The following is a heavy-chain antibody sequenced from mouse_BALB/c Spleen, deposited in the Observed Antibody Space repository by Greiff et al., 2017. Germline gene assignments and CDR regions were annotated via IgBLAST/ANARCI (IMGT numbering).Heavy chain of an antibody. J-gene: IGHJ4*01. D-gene: IGHD2-1*01. CDR2: IWAGGST. CDR3: AREGRGNYDAMDY. Sequence: VMLVESGPGLVAPSQSLSITCTVSGFSLTSYGVHWVRQPPGKGLEWLGVIWAGGSTNYNSALMSRLSISKDNSKSQVFLKMNSLQTDDTAMYYCAREGRGNYDAMDYWGQGTSVTVSS. CDR1: GFSLTSYG. V-gene: IGHV2-9*02.